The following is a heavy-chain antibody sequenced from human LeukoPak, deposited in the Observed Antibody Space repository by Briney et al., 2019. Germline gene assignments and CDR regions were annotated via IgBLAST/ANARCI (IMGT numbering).Heavy chain of an antibody. J-gene: IGHJ4*02. CDR1: GFTVSSNY. Sequence: GGSLRLSCAASGFTVSSNYMSWVRQAPGKGLEWVSVIYSGGSTYYADSVKGRFTISIDNSKNTLYLQMNSLRAEDTAIYYCATYRQVLLPFESGGQGTLVTVSS. D-gene: IGHD2-8*02. CDR2: IYSGGST. V-gene: IGHV3-66*01. CDR3: ATYRQVLLPFES.